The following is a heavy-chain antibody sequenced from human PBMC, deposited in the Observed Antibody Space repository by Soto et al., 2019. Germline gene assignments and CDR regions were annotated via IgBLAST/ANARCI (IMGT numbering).Heavy chain of an antibody. Sequence: QVQLQESGPGLVKPSETLSLTCTVSGGSISSYYWRWIRQPPGKGLEWIGYIYYKGSTNYNPSLKSRVTISVDTSKNQFSMTLSSVTAADTAMYYCARFNWYFDLWGRGTLVTVAS. CDR3: ARFNWYFDL. CDR1: GGSISSYY. J-gene: IGHJ2*01. V-gene: IGHV4-59*01. CDR2: IYYKGST.